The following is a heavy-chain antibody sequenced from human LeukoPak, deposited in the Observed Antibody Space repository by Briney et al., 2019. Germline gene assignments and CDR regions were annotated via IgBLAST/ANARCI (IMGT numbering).Heavy chain of an antibody. CDR3: ARSRYSYGELDY. CDR1: GYTFTGYY. J-gene: IGHJ4*02. CDR2: INPNSGGT. D-gene: IGHD5-18*01. Sequence: ASVKVSCKASGYTFTGYYKHWVRQAPGQGLEWMGWINPNSGGTNYAQKFQGRVTMTRDTSISTAYMELSRLRSDDTAVYYCARSRYSYGELDYWGQGTLVTVSS. V-gene: IGHV1-2*02.